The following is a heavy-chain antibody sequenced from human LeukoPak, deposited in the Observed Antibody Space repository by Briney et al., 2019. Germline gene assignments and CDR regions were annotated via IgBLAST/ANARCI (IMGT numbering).Heavy chain of an antibody. J-gene: IGHJ4*02. CDR2: IIPIFGTA. D-gene: IGHD6-19*01. CDR1: GGTFSSYA. Sequence: ASVKVSCKASGGTFSSYAISWVRQAPGQGLEWMGGIIPIFGTANYAQKFQGRVTITTDESTSTAYMELSSLRSEDTAVYYCARGDSSGWYGYDYWGQGTLVTVSS. CDR3: ARGDSSGWYGYDY. V-gene: IGHV1-69*05.